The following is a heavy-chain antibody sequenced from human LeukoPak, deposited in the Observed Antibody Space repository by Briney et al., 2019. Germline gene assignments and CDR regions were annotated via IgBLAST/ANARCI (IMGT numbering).Heavy chain of an antibody. D-gene: IGHD2-21*02. CDR1: GFTFSSYA. Sequence: GGSLRLSCAASGFTFSSYAMSWVRRAPGKGLEWVSAISGSGGSTYYADSVKGRFTISRDNSKNTLYLQMNSLRAEDTAVYYCARSRAVGTEFDYWGQGTLVTVSS. CDR2: ISGSGGST. CDR3: ARSRAVGTEFDY. V-gene: IGHV3-23*01. J-gene: IGHJ4*02.